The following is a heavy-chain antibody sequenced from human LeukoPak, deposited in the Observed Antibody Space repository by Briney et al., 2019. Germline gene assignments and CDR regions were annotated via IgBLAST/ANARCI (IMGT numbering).Heavy chain of an antibody. J-gene: IGHJ5*02. CDR3: ARGIVPAAIRWSRHGRNWFDP. V-gene: IGHV3-48*01. CDR1: GFTFSSYS. Sequence: GGSLRLSCAASGFTFSSYSMNWVRQAPGKGLEWVSYISSSSSTIYYADSVKGRFTISRDNAKNSLYLQMNSLRAEDTAVYYCARGIVPAAIRWSRHGRNWFDPWGQGTLVTVSS. CDR2: ISSSSSTI. D-gene: IGHD2-2*02.